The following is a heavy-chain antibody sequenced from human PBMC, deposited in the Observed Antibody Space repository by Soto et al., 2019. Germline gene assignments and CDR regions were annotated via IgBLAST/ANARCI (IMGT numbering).Heavy chain of an antibody. J-gene: IGHJ4*02. CDR2: INHSGST. Sequence: SETLSLTCAVYGGSFRGYYWSWIRQPPGKGLEWIGEINHSGSTNYNPSLKSRVTISVDTSKNQFSLKLSSVTAADTAVYYCARARYIVATIKPYYFDYWGQGTLVTVS. CDR3: ARARYIVATIKPYYFDY. V-gene: IGHV4-34*01. CDR1: GGSFRGYY. D-gene: IGHD5-12*01.